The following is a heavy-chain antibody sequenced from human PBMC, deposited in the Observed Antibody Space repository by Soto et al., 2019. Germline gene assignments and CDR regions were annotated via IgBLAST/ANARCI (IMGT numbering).Heavy chain of an antibody. CDR3: AKDLPYPGYY. V-gene: IGHV3-23*01. CDR2: ISSRGGST. Sequence: EVQLLESGGGLVQPGGSLRLSCAASGFTFSSYAMSWVRQAPGKGLEWVSVISSRGGSTYYADSVKGRFTISRDNSKNTLYLQMNSRRAEDTAVYYCAKDLPYPGYYWGQGTLVTVSS. J-gene: IGHJ4*02. CDR1: GFTFSSYA.